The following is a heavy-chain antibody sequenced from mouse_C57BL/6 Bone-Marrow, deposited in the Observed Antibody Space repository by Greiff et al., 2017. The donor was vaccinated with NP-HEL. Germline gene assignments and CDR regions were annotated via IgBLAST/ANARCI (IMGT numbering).Heavy chain of an antibody. CDR1: GYTFTSYG. V-gene: IGHV1-81*01. J-gene: IGHJ2*01. CDR2: IYPRSGNT. Sequence: QVQLQQSGAELARPGASVKLSCKASGYTFTSYGISWVKQRTGQGLEWIGDIYPRSGNTYYNEKFKGKATLTADKSSSTAYMELRSLTSEDSAVYFCARSVTTVYFDYWGQGTTLTVSS. D-gene: IGHD1-1*01. CDR3: ARSVTTVYFDY.